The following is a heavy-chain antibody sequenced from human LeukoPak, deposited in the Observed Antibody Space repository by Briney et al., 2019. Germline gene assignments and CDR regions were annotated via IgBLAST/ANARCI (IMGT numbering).Heavy chain of an antibody. V-gene: IGHV3-74*01. J-gene: IGHJ4*02. Sequence: GGSLRLSCAASGLTFSNYWMHWVRQAPGKGLVWVSRINSDGSSTSYADSVKGRFTISRDNAKNTLYLQMNSLRAEDTAVYYCARGYSGSGSPSWGQGTLVTVSS. CDR2: INSDGSST. D-gene: IGHD3-10*01. CDR3: ARGYSGSGSPS. CDR1: GLTFSNYW.